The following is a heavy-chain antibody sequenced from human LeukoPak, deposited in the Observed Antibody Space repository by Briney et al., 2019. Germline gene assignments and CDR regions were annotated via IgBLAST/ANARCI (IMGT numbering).Heavy chain of an antibody. CDR1: GFTFSSYW. J-gene: IGHJ6*02. CDR2: INNDGTTT. Sequence: GGSLRLSCAASGFTFSSYWMHWVRQAPGKGLVWVSRINNDGTTTVYADSVRGRFTISRDNAKNTLYLQMNSLRAEDTVVYYCVGGGVTTPTPYYYYYGMDVWGQGTTVTVSS. V-gene: IGHV3-74*01. CDR3: VGGGVTTPTPYYYYYGMDV. D-gene: IGHD3-16*01.